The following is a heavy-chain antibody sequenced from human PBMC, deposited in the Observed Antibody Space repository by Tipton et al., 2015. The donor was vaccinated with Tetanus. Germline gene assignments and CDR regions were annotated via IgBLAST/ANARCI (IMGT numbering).Heavy chain of an antibody. D-gene: IGHD6-13*01. CDR1: GFTFKKYA. CDR3: AKDDVSSRYTGSFDS. J-gene: IGHJ4*02. V-gene: IGHV3-23*01. CDR2: ISGSGDYT. Sequence: SLRLSCVASGFTFKKYAISWVRQAPGKGLEWVSTISGSGDYTYYADSVKGQFTISRDNSKNTLSLQMNSLRADDTAVYFCAKDDVSSRYTGSFDSWGQGTQVTVSS.